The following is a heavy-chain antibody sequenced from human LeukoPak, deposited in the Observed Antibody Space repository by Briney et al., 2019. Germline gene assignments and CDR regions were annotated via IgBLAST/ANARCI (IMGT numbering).Heavy chain of an antibody. CDR2: IIPILGIA. J-gene: IGHJ4*02. CDR1: GGTFSSYA. V-gene: IGHV1-69*04. CDR3: VAREDY. Sequence: GASVKVSCKASGGTFSSYAISWVRQAPGQGLEWMGRIIPILGIANYAQKFRGRVTITADKSTSTASMEPSSLRSEDTAVYYCVAREDYWGQGTLVTVSS. D-gene: IGHD1-26*01.